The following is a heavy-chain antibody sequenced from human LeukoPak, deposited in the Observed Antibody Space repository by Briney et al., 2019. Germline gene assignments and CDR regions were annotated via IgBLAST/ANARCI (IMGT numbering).Heavy chain of an antibody. D-gene: IGHD6-13*01. V-gene: IGHV1-69*04. CDR3: ARTARAAGHKGGYYFDY. CDR1: GGTFSSYA. Sequence: VASVKVSCKASGGTFSSYAISWVRQAPGQGLEWMGRIIPILGIANYAQKFQGRVTITADKSTSTAYMELSSLRSEDTAVYYCARTARAAGHKGGYYFDYWGQGTLVTVSS. CDR2: IIPILGIA. J-gene: IGHJ4*02.